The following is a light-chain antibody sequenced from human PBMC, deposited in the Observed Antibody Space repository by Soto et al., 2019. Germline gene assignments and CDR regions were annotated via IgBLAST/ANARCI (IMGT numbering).Light chain of an antibody. CDR3: QQYNSYSYT. J-gene: IGKJ2*01. CDR1: HNIERW. CDR2: DAS. V-gene: IGKV1-5*01. Sequence: QMTQSPSTLSASVGDRVTITCWASHNIERWMAWYQQKPGKAPSLLIFDASTLHSGVPSRFSGSGSGTEFTLTISSLQPDDFATYYCQQYNSYSYTFGQGTKLEIK.